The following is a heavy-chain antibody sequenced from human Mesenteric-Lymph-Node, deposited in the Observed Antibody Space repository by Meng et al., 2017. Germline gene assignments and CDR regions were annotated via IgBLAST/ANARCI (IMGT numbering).Heavy chain of an antibody. CDR3: ARGELLWDY. CDR2: MDYRGST. D-gene: IGHD2-2*01. V-gene: IGHV4-30-4*01. CDR1: GDSISSGEYF. Sequence: HVPRQEPGPGLVKPPHTRSLTCTVSGDSISSGEYFLSWIRQPPGKGLEWIGYMDYRGSTFSHPSLKSRVTISVDTSKNQFSLKLSSVTAADTAVYFCARGELLWDYWGQGTLVTVSS. J-gene: IGHJ4*02.